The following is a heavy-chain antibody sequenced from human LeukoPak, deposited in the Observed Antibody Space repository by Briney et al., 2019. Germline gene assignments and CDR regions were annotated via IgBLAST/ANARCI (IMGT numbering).Heavy chain of an antibody. CDR3: ARTRGLYYYGSGSYYFDY. D-gene: IGHD3-10*01. V-gene: IGHV4-59*01. CDR1: GGSLSDYY. Sequence: PSETLSLTCTVSGGSLSDYYWSWIRQPPGKGLEWIGYIYYSGSTNYNPSLKSRVTISVDTSKNQFSLKLSSVTAADTAVYYCARTRGLYYYGSGSYYFDYWGQGTLVTVSS. J-gene: IGHJ4*02. CDR2: IYYSGST.